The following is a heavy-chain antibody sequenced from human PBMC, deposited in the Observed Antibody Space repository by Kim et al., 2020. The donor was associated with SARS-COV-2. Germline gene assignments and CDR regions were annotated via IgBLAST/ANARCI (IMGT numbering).Heavy chain of an antibody. CDR3: ARASPRHITMIVVVTEVGDFDY. J-gene: IGHJ4*02. CDR1: GFTFSSYS. D-gene: IGHD3-22*01. V-gene: IGHV3-48*04. Sequence: GGSLRLSCAASGFTFSSYSMNWVRQAPGKGLVWVSYISSSSSTIYYADSVKGRFTISRDNAKNSLYLQRNSLRAEDTAVYYCARASPRHITMIVVVTEVGDFDYSGQVTLVTGSS. CDR2: ISSSSSTI.